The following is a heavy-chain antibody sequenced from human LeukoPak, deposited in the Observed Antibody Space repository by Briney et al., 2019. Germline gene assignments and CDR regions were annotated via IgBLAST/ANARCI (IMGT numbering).Heavy chain of an antibody. V-gene: IGHV4-59*12. Sequence: SETLSLTCTVSGGSISSDYWSWVRQPPGKGLEWIGYIYYSGSTNYNPSLKSRVTISVDRSKNQFSLKLSSVTAADTAVYYCAREDGYCSSTSCPGYFQHWGQGTLVTVSS. CDR1: GGSISSDY. D-gene: IGHD2-2*03. CDR3: AREDGYCSSTSCPGYFQH. CDR2: IYYSGST. J-gene: IGHJ1*01.